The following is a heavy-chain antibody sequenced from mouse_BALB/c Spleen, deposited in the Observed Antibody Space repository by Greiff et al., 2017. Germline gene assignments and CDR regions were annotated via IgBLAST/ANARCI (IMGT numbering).Heavy chain of an antibody. V-gene: IGHV14-3*02. Sequence: VQLKESGAELVKPGASVKLSCTASGFNIKDTYMHWVKQRPEQGLEWIGRIDPANGNTKYDPKFQGKATITADTSSNTAYLQLSSLTSEDTAVYYFAIVLTTSTILFGDYWGQGTTLTVSS. D-gene: IGHD1-2*01. CDR1: GFNIKDTY. J-gene: IGHJ2*01. CDR2: IDPANGNT. CDR3: AIVLTTSTILFGDY.